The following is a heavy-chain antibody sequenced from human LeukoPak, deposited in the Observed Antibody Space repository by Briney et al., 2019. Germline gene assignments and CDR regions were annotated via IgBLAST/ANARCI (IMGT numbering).Heavy chain of an antibody. J-gene: IGHJ4*02. V-gene: IGHV3-11*01. CDR2: ISSSGSTI. Sequence: GGSVTCSCAASGFTFSDYYMSWIRQAPGKGLEWVSYISSSGSTIYYADSVKGRFTISRENAKNSLYLQMNSLRAEDTAVYYCARDARNGWDGEGLWFGDPCYFDYWGQGTMVTVSS. CDR1: GFTFSDYY. D-gene: IGHD3-10*01. CDR3: ARDARNGWDGEGLWFGDPCYFDY.